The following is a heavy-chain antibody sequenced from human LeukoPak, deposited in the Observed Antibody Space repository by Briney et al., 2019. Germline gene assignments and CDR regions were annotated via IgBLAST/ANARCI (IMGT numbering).Heavy chain of an antibody. D-gene: IGHD4-17*01. CDR1: GFTFSSYA. V-gene: IGHV3-23*01. CDR2: ISGGGGST. J-gene: IGHJ5*02. Sequence: GGSLRLSCAASGFTFSSYAMSWVRQAPGKGLESVSGISGGGGSTYYADSVKGRFTISRDNSKNTLYLQMNSLRAEDTAVYYCAKESLYGDYPNNWFDPWGQGTLVTVSS. CDR3: AKESLYGDYPNNWFDP.